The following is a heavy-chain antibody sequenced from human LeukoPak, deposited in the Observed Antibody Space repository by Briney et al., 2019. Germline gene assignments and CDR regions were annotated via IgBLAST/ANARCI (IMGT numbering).Heavy chain of an antibody. D-gene: IGHD5-24*01. V-gene: IGHV3-21*01. J-gene: IGHJ4*02. Sequence: GGSLRLSCAASGFTFSSYSMNWVRQAPRRGLAWVSSIRFTGSYIYYADSVKGRFTISRDDAKNLLSLQMISLRVEDTAVYYCARASPRRDGYNSDYWGQGTLVTVSS. CDR3: ARASPRRDGYNSDY. CDR1: GFTFSSYS. CDR2: IRFTGSYI.